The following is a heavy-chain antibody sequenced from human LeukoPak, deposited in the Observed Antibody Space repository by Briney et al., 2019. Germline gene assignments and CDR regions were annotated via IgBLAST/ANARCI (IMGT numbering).Heavy chain of an antibody. J-gene: IGHJ3*02. CDR1: GYTFASYA. Sequence: ASVKVSCKASGYTFASYAMNWVRQAPGQGLEWMGWINTNTGNPTYAQGFTGRFVFSLDTSVSTAYLQISSLRAEDTAVYYCARDSPAFVYAFDIWGQGTMVTVSS. CDR2: INTNTGNP. D-gene: IGHD2/OR15-2a*01. CDR3: ARDSPAFVYAFDI. V-gene: IGHV7-4-1*02.